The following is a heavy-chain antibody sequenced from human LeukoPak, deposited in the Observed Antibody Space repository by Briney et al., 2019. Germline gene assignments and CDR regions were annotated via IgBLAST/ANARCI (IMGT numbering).Heavy chain of an antibody. J-gene: IGHJ6*02. Sequence: SETLSLTCTVSGGSISSGDDYWRWIRQPPGKGLDWNWYIYYSGSTYYNPSLTSRVTISVGTSINQFTLKLSSVTAADTAVYWCARGMKMATIEYGMDVWGQGTTVTVSS. V-gene: IGHV4-30-4*02. D-gene: IGHD5-24*01. CDR2: IYYSGST. CDR1: GGSISSGDDY. CDR3: ARGMKMATIEYGMDV.